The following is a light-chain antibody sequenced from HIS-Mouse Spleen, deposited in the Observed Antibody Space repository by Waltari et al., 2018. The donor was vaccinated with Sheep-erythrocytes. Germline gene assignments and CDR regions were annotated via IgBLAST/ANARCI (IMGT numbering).Light chain of an antibody. J-gene: IGLJ3*02. CDR3: CSYAGSSTPWV. CDR1: SWAFGRYHL. Sequence: QSALPQPASVSGSPGQPTTTPCPGTSWAFGRYHLVSWYQQHPGKAPKPMIYEGSKWPSGVSNRFSGSKSGNTASLTISGLQAEDEADYYCCSYAGSSTPWVFGGGTKLTVL. V-gene: IGLV2-23*01. CDR2: EGS.